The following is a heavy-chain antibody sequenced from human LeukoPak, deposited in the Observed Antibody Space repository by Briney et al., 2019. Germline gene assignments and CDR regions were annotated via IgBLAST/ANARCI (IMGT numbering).Heavy chain of an antibody. D-gene: IGHD3-16*02. Sequence: PGGSLRLSCAASGFTFSSYAMSWVRQAPGKRLGWVSSISGSGGSTYYADSVKGRFTISRDNSKNTLYLQMNSLRAEDTAVYYCARTYYDYVWGSYRLTYFDYWGQGTLVTVSS. CDR2: ISGSGGST. V-gene: IGHV3-23*01. J-gene: IGHJ4*02. CDR3: ARTYYDYVWGSYRLTYFDY. CDR1: GFTFSSYA.